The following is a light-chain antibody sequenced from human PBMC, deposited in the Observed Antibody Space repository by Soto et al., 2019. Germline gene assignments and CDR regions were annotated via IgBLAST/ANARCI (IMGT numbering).Light chain of an antibody. CDR1: QSLNSFY. CDR3: QQYDISPRT. Sequence: EIVLTQSPGTLSLSPGERATLSCRASQSLNSFYLAWYQQKPGQAPRLLIYGSSNRATGIPDRFSGSGSGTDFTLTLSRLDPEEFSVYYCQQYDISPRTFGKGTKGEVK. V-gene: IGKV3-20*01. J-gene: IGKJ1*01. CDR2: GSS.